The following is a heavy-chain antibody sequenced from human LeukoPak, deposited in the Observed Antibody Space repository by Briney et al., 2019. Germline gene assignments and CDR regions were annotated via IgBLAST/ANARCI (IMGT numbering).Heavy chain of an antibody. Sequence: KPGGSLRPSCAASGFTFSSYSMNWVRQAPGKGLEWVSSISSSSSYIYYADSVKGRFTISRDNAKNSLCLQMNSLRAEDTAVYYCARGRVGATKAFDYWGQGTLVTVSS. CDR2: ISSSSSYI. J-gene: IGHJ4*02. D-gene: IGHD1-26*01. CDR3: ARGRVGATKAFDY. V-gene: IGHV3-21*01. CDR1: GFTFSSYS.